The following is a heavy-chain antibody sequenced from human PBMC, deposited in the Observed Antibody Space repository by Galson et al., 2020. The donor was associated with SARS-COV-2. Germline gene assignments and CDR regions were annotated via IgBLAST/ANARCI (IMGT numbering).Heavy chain of an antibody. J-gene: IGHJ6*02. V-gene: IGHV3-30-3*01. CDR2: TSYDGSENSR. Sequence: GESLKISCSASGFDFSIYAMHWVRQAPGKGLECVAVTSYDGSENSRYYTDAVQVRFTISRDNSKNSLSLQMNSLKTEDTAVYYCARAREIVLVQPSKDFYHYAMDVWGQGTTVTVSS. CDR1: GFDFSIYA. CDR3: ARAREIVLVQPSKDFYHYAMDV. D-gene: IGHD2-15*01.